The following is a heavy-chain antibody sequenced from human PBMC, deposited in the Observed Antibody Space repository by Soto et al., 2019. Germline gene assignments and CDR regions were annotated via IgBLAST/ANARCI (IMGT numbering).Heavy chain of an antibody. V-gene: IGHV3-13*01. CDR3: ARGQEVGAHFFDS. CDR1: GFTFSGFD. CDR2: IGTAGDT. Sequence: GGSLRLPCEASGFTFSGFDMHWVRQPTGKGLEWVSTIGTAGDTYYAGSVKGRFTISRDNAKNSLSLQMNSLRAGDTAVYFCARGQEVGAHFFDSWGQGTQVTVSS. D-gene: IGHD2-15*01. J-gene: IGHJ4*02.